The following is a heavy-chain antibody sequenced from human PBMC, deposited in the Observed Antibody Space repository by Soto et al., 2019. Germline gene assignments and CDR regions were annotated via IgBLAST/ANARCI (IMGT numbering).Heavy chain of an antibody. D-gene: IGHD5-12*01. Sequence: QVQLVQSGAEVKKPGASVKVSCKASGYTFTGYYMHWVRQAPGQGLEWMGWINPNSGGTNYAQKFQGRVTMTRDTSSSTAYMELSRLRSDDTAVYYCARGVRGSRYYYGMDVWGQGTTVTVSS. CDR1: GYTFTGYY. J-gene: IGHJ6*02. CDR3: ARGVRGSRYYYGMDV. V-gene: IGHV1-2*02. CDR2: INPNSGGT.